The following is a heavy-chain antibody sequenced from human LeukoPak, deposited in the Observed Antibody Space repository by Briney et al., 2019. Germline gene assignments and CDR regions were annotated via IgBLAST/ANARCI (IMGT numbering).Heavy chain of an antibody. V-gene: IGHV4-34*01. J-gene: IGHJ3*02. Sequence: SETLSLTCAVYGGSFSGYYWSWIRQPPGKGLEWIGEINHSGSTNYNPSLKSRVTISVDTSKNQFSLKLSSVTAADTAVYYCARETYDSSGYYLDDAFDIWGQGTMVTVSS. CDR3: ARETYDSSGYYLDDAFDI. CDR1: GGSFSGYY. D-gene: IGHD3-22*01. CDR2: INHSGST.